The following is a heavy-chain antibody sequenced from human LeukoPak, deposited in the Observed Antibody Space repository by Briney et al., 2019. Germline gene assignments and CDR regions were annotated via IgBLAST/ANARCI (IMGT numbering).Heavy chain of an antibody. V-gene: IGHV3-15*04. J-gene: IGHJ6*02. CDR2: TVSEIDGGTT. D-gene: IGHD1-7*01. Sequence: GGSLRLSCAASGFTFNYAWMSRVRQVPGKGLEWVGQTVSEIDGGTTDYATPVKGRFTISRDDSKSTLYLQMNSLKIEDTAVYYCTTDEDWNYARKDVWGQGATVIVSS. CDR3: TTDEDWNYARKDV. CDR1: GFTFNYAW.